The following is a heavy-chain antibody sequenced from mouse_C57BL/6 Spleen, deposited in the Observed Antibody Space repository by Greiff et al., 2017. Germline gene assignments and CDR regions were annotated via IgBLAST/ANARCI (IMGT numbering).Heavy chain of an antibody. V-gene: IGHV1-22*01. CDR3: ATNWAFDY. J-gene: IGHJ2*01. Sequence: VQLQQSGPELVKPGASVKMSCKASGYTFTDYNMHWVKQSHGKSLEWIGYINPNNGGTSYNQKFKGKATLTANKSSSTAYMELRSLTSEESEVYYCATNWAFDYWGQGTTLTVSS. CDR2: INPNNGGT. CDR1: GYTFTDYN. D-gene: IGHD4-1*01.